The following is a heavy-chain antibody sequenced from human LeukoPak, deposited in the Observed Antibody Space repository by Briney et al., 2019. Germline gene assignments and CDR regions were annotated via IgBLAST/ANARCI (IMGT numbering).Heavy chain of an antibody. V-gene: IGHV4-59*01. CDR1: GGSLSSYY. D-gene: IGHD2-2*01. J-gene: IGHJ6*02. Sequence: SETLSLTCTVSGGSLSSYYWSWIRQPPGKGLEWIGYVYYSGSTNYNLSLKSRVAISIDTSKNQFSLKLSSVTAADTAVYYCAKWSSGCSSTSCYEGDYYYYGMDVWGQGTTVTVSS. CDR2: VYYSGST. CDR3: AKWSSGCSSTSCYEGDYYYYGMDV.